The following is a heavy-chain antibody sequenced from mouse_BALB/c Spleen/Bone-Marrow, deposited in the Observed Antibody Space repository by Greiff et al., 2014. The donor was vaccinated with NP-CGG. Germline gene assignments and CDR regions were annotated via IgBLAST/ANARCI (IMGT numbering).Heavy chain of an antibody. CDR1: GYTFTDYY. D-gene: IGHD1-1*01. V-gene: IGHV1-19*01. CDR2: VNPYNGGT. Sequence: EVKLEESGPELVKPGASVKMSCKASGYTFTDYYMDWVKQSHGESFEWIGRVNPYNGGTSYNQKFKGKATLTVDKSSSTAYMELNSLTSEDSAVYYCARGSYYGSSYWFAYWGQGTLVTVSA. CDR3: ARGSYYGSSYWFAY. J-gene: IGHJ3*01.